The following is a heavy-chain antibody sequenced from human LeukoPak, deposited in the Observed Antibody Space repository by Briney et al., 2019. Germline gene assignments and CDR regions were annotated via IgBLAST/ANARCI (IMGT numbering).Heavy chain of an antibody. J-gene: IGHJ4*02. CDR1: GGSISSGGYY. CDR3: ARGEYSSSSDFDY. Sequence: SETLSLTCTVSGGSISSGGYYWSWIRQPPGKGLEWIGYIYHSGSTYYNPSLKSRVTISVDRSKNQFSLKLSSVTAADTAVYYCARGEYSSSSDFDYWGQGTLVTVSS. V-gene: IGHV4-30-2*01. CDR2: IYHSGST. D-gene: IGHD6-6*01.